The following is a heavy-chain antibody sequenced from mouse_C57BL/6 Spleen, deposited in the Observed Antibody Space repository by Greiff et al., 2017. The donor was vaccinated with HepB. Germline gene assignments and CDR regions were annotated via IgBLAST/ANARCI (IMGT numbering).Heavy chain of an antibody. Sequence: QVQLQQSGAELVKPGASVKLSCKASGYTFTEYTIHWVKQRSGQGLEWIGWFYPGSGSIKYNEKFKDKATLTADKSSSTVYMELSRLTSEDSAVYFCARHEESDGYHHYYAMDYWGQGTSVTVSS. J-gene: IGHJ4*01. D-gene: IGHD2-3*01. V-gene: IGHV1-62-2*01. CDR1: GYTFTEYT. CDR2: FYPGSGSI. CDR3: ARHEESDGYHHYYAMDY.